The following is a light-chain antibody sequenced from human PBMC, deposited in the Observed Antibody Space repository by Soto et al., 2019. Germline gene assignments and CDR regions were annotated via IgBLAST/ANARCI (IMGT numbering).Light chain of an antibody. Sequence: QSALTQPPSASGSPGQSVTISCTGTSSDVGGYNYVSWYQQHPGKAPKLMIYDVSKRPSGVPDRFSGSKSGNTASLTVSGLQAEDEADYYCSSYAGSNNWVFGGGTNLTVL. CDR2: DVS. J-gene: IGLJ3*02. CDR1: SSDVGGYNY. CDR3: SSYAGSNNWV. V-gene: IGLV2-8*01.